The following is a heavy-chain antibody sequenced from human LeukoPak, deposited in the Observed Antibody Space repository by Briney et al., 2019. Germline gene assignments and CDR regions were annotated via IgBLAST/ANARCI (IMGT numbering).Heavy chain of an antibody. D-gene: IGHD1-20*01. CDR3: AKDYNWPYFDY. J-gene: IGHJ4*02. V-gene: IGHV3-23*01. Sequence: PGGSLRLSCAASGFTFSSYAMNWVRQAPGKGLDWVSGISGSGGTTYYADSVKGRFTISRDNSKNILYLQMNSLRDEDTASYYCAKDYNWPYFDYWGQGTLVTVSS. CDR1: GFTFSSYA. CDR2: ISGSGGTT.